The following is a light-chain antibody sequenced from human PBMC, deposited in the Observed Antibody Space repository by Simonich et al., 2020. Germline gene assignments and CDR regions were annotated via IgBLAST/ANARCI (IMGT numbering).Light chain of an antibody. Sequence: QSALTQPASVSGSPGQSITISCTGTSSDVGGYNYVSWYQQHPGKAPKIRIYDVSKRPSGVYNRFSGSKSGNTASLTISELQAEDEADYYCSSYTSSSTWVFGGGTKLTVL. CDR3: SSYTSSSTWV. J-gene: IGLJ3*02. CDR1: SSDVGGYNY. V-gene: IGLV2-14*03. CDR2: DVS.